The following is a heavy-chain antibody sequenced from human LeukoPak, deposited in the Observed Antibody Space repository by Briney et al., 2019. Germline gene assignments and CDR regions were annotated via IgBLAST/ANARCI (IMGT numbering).Heavy chain of an antibody. V-gene: IGHV3-48*04. CDR3: AKTISTAYYYYYGMDV. J-gene: IGHJ6*02. CDR2: ISSSSSTI. D-gene: IGHD3-9*01. CDR1: GFTFSSYS. Sequence: GGSLRLSCAASGFTFSSYSMNWVRQAPGKGLEWVSYISSSSSTIYYADSVKGRFTISRDNAKNSLYLQMNSLRAEDTAVYYCAKTISTAYYYYYGMDVWGQGTTVTVSS.